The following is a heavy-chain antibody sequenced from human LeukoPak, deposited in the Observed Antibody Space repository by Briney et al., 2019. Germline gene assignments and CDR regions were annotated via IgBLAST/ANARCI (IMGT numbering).Heavy chain of an antibody. CDR2: ISTSGDDT. J-gene: IGHJ4*02. CDR3: ARYCTSTSCFSSLGSLW. Sequence: GGSLRLSCAASGFTFSTYAMSWVRQAPGKGLEWVSAISTSGDDTYYADSVKGRFTISRDNSKNTVFLQMNSLRAEDTAVYYCARYCTSTSCFSSLGSLWWGQGTLVVVSS. CDR1: GFTFSTYA. V-gene: IGHV3-23*01. D-gene: IGHD2-2*01.